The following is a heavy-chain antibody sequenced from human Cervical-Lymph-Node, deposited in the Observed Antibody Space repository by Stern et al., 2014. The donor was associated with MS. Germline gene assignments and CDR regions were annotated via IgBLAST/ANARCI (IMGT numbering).Heavy chain of an antibody. CDR1: GGTFSSYT. CDR2: ILPMFGIA. D-gene: IGHD3-16*02. J-gene: IGHJ4*02. V-gene: IGHV1-69*01. Sequence: QVQLVESGAEVKKPGSSVKVSCKASGGTFSSYTIGWVRQAPGQGLEWMGGILPMFGIANYAEKFQGRVTITADESTSTAYMDLSTLRSEDTAVYYCARATSDYIWGSYRYLDYWGQGTQVTVSS. CDR3: ARATSDYIWGSYRYLDY.